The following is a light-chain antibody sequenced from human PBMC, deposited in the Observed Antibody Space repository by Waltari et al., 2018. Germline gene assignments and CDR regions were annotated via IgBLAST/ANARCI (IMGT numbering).Light chain of an antibody. Sequence: VLTPPPGTLSLSPGETATLSCRASQSISKYLVWYQQRPGHAPRLLIYAASTRATGVPDRFSGSGYGTDFTLTISRLEPEDFAVYYCQNHERLPATFGQGTKVEIK. CDR3: QNHERLPAT. CDR1: QSISKY. V-gene: IGKV3-20*01. J-gene: IGKJ1*01. CDR2: AAS.